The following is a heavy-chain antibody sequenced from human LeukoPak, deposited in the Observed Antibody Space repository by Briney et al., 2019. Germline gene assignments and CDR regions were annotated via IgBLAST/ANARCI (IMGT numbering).Heavy chain of an antibody. D-gene: IGHD3-22*01. CDR2: IFYSGST. J-gene: IGHJ1*01. Sequence: SETLSLTCTVSGGSISTSNYYWGWIRQPPGKGLEWIGNIFYSGSTYYSPSLKGRVTISVDTSKNQFSLKLRSVTAADTAVYYCARVAQSTDSSGFYLPEYFQHWGQGTLVTVSS. V-gene: IGHV4-39*07. CDR1: GGSISTSNYY. CDR3: ARVAQSTDSSGFYLPEYFQH.